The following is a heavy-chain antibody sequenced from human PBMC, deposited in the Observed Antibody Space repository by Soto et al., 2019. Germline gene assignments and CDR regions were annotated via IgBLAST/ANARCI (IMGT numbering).Heavy chain of an antibody. V-gene: IGHV1-18*01. CDR1: GYTFTSYG. CDR3: ALSGPRFDP. Sequence: GASVKVSCKASGYTFTSYGISWVRQAPGQGLEWMGWISAYKGTTTYAQKHQGRVTMTTATSTSTAYMELRSLRSDDTAVYYCALSGPRFDPWGQGTLVTVSS. D-gene: IGHD1-26*01. J-gene: IGHJ5*02. CDR2: ISAYKGTT.